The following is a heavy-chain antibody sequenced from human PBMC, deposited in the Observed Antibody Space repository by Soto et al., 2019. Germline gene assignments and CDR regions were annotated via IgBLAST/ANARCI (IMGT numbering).Heavy chain of an antibody. D-gene: IGHD4-17*01. CDR2: ISGSGGST. J-gene: IGHJ4*01. V-gene: IGHV3-23*01. CDR1: GFTFSSDA. Sequence: GSLRLSCAAAGFTFSSDAMSWGRQAAGKGLEWGSAISGSGGSTYYAESVEGRFTISRDNAKNTLYLQMDSLRAEGTAVYYCAKDREYGDFFDYWGQGTLVTVSS. CDR3: AKDREYGDFFDY.